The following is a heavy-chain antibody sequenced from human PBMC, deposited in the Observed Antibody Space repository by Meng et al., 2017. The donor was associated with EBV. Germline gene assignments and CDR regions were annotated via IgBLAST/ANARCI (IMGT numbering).Heavy chain of an antibody. Sequence: QVQLVQYGAWVKKPGSSVKVSCKASGGTFSIYAISWVRQAPGQGLEWMGGIIPIFGTANYAQKFQGRVTITADESTSTAYMELSSLRSEDTAVYYCVREVDDYGDGWYFDLWGRGTLVTVSS. J-gene: IGHJ2*01. V-gene: IGHV1-69*12. D-gene: IGHD4-17*01. CDR2: IIPIFGTA. CDR3: VREVDDYGDGWYFDL. CDR1: GGTFSIYA.